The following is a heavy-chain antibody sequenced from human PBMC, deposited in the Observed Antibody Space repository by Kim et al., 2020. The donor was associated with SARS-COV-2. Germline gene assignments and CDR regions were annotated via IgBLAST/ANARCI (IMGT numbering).Heavy chain of an antibody. CDR1: GFTFSSYS. CDR2: ISSSSSTI. Sequence: GGSLRLSCAASGFTFSSYSMNWVRQAPGKGLEWVSYISSSSSTIYYADSVKGRFTISRDNAKNSLYLQMNSLRDEDTAVYYCAREGIDDYGDPYDYWGQGTLVTVSS. CDR3: AREGIDDYGDPYDY. J-gene: IGHJ4*02. D-gene: IGHD4-17*01. V-gene: IGHV3-48*02.